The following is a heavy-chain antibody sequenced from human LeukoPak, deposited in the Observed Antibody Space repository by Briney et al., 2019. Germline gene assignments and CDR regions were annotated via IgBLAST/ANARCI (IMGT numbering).Heavy chain of an antibody. CDR3: AELGITMIGGV. D-gene: IGHD3-10*02. CDR2: ISSSGSTI. CDR1: GFTFSSYE. V-gene: IGHV3-48*03. Sequence: GGSLRLSCAASGFTFSSYEMNWVRQAPGEGLEWVSYISSSGSTIYYADSVKGRFTISRDNAKNSLYMQMNSLRAEDTAVYYCAELGITMIGGVWGKGTTVTISS. J-gene: IGHJ6*04.